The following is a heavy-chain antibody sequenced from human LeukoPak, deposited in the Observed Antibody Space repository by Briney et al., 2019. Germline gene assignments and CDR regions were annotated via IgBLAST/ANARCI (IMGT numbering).Heavy chain of an antibody. V-gene: IGHV3-48*04. Sequence: GGSLRLSCAASGFTFSSYSMNWVRQAPGKGLEWVSYISSSSSTIYYADSVKGRFTISRDNAKNSLYLQMNSLRAEDTAAYYCAREGLPVDYWGQGTLVTVSS. CDR3: AREGLPVDY. CDR2: ISSSSSTI. CDR1: GFTFSSYS. J-gene: IGHJ4*02.